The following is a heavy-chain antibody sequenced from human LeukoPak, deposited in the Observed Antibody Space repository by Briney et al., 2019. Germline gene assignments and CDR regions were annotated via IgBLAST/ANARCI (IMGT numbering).Heavy chain of an antibody. V-gene: IGHV3-21*01. Sequence: GGSLRLSCAASGFTFSSYSMNWVRRAPGKGLEWVSSISSSSSYIYYADSVKGRFTISRDNAKNSLYLQMNSLRAEDTAVYYCARGYGSGSYYIALDYYYYGMDVWGKGTTVTVSA. CDR3: ARGYGSGSYYIALDYYYYGMDV. CDR1: GFTFSSYS. D-gene: IGHD3-10*01. J-gene: IGHJ6*04. CDR2: ISSSSSYI.